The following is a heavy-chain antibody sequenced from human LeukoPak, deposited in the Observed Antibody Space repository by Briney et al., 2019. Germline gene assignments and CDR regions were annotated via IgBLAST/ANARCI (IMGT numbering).Heavy chain of an antibody. CDR1: GGSISSYY. Sequence: PSETLSLTCTVSGGSISSYYWSWIRQPAGKGLEWIGRIYTSGSTNYNPSLKSRVTMSVDTSKNQFSLKLSSVTAADTAVYYCARTPDYYDSYGMDVWGQGTTVTVSS. V-gene: IGHV4-4*07. CDR2: IYTSGST. J-gene: IGHJ6*02. CDR3: ARTPDYYDSYGMDV.